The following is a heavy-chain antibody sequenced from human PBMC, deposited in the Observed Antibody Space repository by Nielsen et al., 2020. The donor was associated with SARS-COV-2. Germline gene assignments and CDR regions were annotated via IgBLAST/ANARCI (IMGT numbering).Heavy chain of an antibody. J-gene: IGHJ6*02. D-gene: IGHD3-3*01. CDR3: ARDANTTYYDFWSGYYHYYYGMDV. Sequence: SETLSLTCTVSGGSISSSSYYWGWIRQPPGKGLEWIGSIYYSGSTYYNPSLKSRVTISVDTSKNQFSLKLSSVTAADTAVYYCARDANTTYYDFWSGYYHYYYGMDVWGQGTTVTVSS. CDR1: GGSISSSSYY. V-gene: IGHV4-39*07. CDR2: IYYSGST.